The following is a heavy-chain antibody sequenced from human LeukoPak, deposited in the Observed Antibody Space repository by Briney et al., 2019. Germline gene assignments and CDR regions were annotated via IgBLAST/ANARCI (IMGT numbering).Heavy chain of an antibody. V-gene: IGHV4-34*01. Sequence: SETLSLTCAVYGGSFSGYYWSWIRQPPGKGLEWIGEINHSGSTNYNPSLKSRITISVDTSKNQFSLKLSSVTAADTAVYYCARSGGEYYDSSGYYYIFDYWGQGTLVTVSS. CDR3: ARSGGEYYDSSGYYYIFDY. D-gene: IGHD3-22*01. CDR1: GGSFSGYY. CDR2: INHSGST. J-gene: IGHJ4*02.